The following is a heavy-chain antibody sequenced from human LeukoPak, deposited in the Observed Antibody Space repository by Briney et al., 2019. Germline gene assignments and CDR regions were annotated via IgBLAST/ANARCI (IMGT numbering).Heavy chain of an antibody. J-gene: IGHJ3*02. CDR3: AKDVKASLQLGYYDI. CDR2: ISGSGGST. Sequence: PGGSLRLSCAASGFTFSSYAMSWVRQAPGKGLEWVSAISGSGGSTYYADFVKGRFTISRDNSKNTLYLQMNSLRAEDTAVYYCAKDVKASLQLGYYDIWGQGTMVTASS. CDR1: GFTFSSYA. D-gene: IGHD6-6*01. V-gene: IGHV3-23*01.